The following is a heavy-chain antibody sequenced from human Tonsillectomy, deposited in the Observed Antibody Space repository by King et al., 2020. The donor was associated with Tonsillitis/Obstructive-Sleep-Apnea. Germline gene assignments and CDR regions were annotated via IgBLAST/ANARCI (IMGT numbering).Heavy chain of an antibody. CDR3: AKVWYYDVWSGYSGNWFDP. D-gene: IGHD3-3*01. J-gene: IGHJ5*02. CDR2: ISGSGGST. CDR1: GFTFSSYA. Sequence: VQLVESGGGLVQPGGSLRLSCAASGFTFSSYAMSWVRQAPGKGLEWVSAISGSGGSTYYADSVKGRFTIPRDNSKNTLYLQMNSLRAEDTAVYYCAKVWYYDVWSGYSGNWFDPWGQGTLVTVSS. V-gene: IGHV3-23*04.